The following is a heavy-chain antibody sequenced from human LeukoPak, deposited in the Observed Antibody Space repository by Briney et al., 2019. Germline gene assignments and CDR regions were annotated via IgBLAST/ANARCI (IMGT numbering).Heavy chain of an antibody. CDR2: INPNSGGT. V-gene: IGHV1-2*02. CDR3: ARAVYYYDSSGYSEGWFDP. Sequence: ASVKVSCKASGYTFTGYYMHWVRQAPGQGLEWMGWINPNSGGTNYAQKFQGRVTMTRDTSISTAHMELSRLRSDDTAVYYCARAVYYYDSSGYSEGWFDPWGQGTLVTVSS. J-gene: IGHJ5*02. D-gene: IGHD3-22*01. CDR1: GYTFTGYY.